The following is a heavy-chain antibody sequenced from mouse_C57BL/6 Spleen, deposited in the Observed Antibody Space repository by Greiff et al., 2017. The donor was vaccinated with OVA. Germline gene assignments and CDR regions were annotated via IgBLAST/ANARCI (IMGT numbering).Heavy chain of an antibody. J-gene: IGHJ1*03. CDR1: GFNIKDYY. CDR2: IDPEDGDT. V-gene: IGHV14-1*01. Sequence: VQLQQSGAELVRPGASVKLSCTASGFNIKDYYMHWVKQRPEQGLEWIGRIDPEDGDTESAPKLQGKATMTADTSSNTAYLQLSSQTSEDTAVYYCTTSGNYPWYFDVWGTGTTVTVSS. CDR3: TTSGNYPWYFDV. D-gene: IGHD2-1*01.